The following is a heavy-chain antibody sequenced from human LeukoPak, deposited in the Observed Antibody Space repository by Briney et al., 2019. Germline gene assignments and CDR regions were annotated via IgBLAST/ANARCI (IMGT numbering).Heavy chain of an antibody. CDR3: ARGVGSGSRLRAGDY. Sequence: SVKVSCKASGGTFSSYAISWVRQAPGQGLEWMGGIIPIFGTANYAQKFQGRVTITADESTSTAYMELNSLRAEDTAVYYCARGVGSGSRLRAGDYWGQGTLVTVSS. V-gene: IGHV1-69*01. J-gene: IGHJ4*02. CDR1: GGTFSSYA. CDR2: IIPIFGTA. D-gene: IGHD1-26*01.